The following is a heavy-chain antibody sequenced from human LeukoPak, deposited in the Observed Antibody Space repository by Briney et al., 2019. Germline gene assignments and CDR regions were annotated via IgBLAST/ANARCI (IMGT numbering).Heavy chain of an antibody. CDR3: GAAAGILAPIDY. D-gene: IGHD6-13*01. Sequence: GRSLRLSCAASGFTFSSYAMHWVRQAPGKGLEWVAVISYDGSNKYYADSVKGRFTISRDNSKNTLYLQMNSLRAEDTAVYYCGAAAGILAPIDYWGQGTLVTVSS. V-gene: IGHV3-30*14. J-gene: IGHJ4*02. CDR2: ISYDGSNK. CDR1: GFTFSSYA.